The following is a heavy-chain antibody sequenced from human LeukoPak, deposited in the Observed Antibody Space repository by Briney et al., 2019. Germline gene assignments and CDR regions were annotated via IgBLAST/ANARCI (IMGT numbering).Heavy chain of an antibody. V-gene: IGHV3-21*01. CDR2: ISSSSSYI. D-gene: IGHD3-9*01. CDR1: GFTVSSNY. CDR3: ARREDYYDILTGYYKGVFDY. J-gene: IGHJ4*02. Sequence: GGSLRRSCAASGFTVSSNYMSWVRQAPGKGLEWVSSISSSSSYIYYADSVKGRFTISRDNAKDSLYLQMNSLRAEDTAVYYCARREDYYDILTGYYKGVFDYWGQGTLVTVSS.